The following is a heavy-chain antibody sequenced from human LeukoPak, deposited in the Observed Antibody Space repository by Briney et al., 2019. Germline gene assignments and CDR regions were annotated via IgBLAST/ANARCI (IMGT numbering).Heavy chain of an antibody. CDR2: ISASSYST. V-gene: IGHV3-23*01. J-gene: IGHJ4*02. CDR1: GVTFSSYA. CDR3: AKAFKTGCNVDTLDH. Sequence: PGGSLRLSCAASGVTFSSYAMHWVRQAPGKGLEWVAVISASSYSTSYADSVKGRFTISRDNSKNTLYLQMNSLRAENTAVYYCAKAFKTGCNVDTLDHWGQGTLVTVSS. D-gene: IGHD5-24*01.